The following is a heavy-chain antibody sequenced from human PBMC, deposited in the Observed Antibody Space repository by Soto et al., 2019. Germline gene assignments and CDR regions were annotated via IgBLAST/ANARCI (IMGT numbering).Heavy chain of an antibody. J-gene: IGHJ3*02. D-gene: IGHD3-10*02. CDR1: GYTITSYY. V-gene: IGHV1-46*01. CDR3: ARDPAITMYAFDI. CDR2: INPSGGST. Sequence: GFSLKRSCKASGYTITSYYVHWVRQAPGQGLEWMGIINPSGGSTSYAQKFQGRVTMTRDTSTSTVYMELSSLRSEDTAVYYCARDPAITMYAFDIWGQGTMVTVSS.